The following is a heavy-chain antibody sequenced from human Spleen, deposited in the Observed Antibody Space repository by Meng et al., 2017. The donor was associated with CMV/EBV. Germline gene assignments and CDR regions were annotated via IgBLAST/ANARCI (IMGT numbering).Heavy chain of an antibody. CDR2: INPIFGTA. D-gene: IGHD2-2*02. CDR1: GGTLSSDT. CDR3: ARDRGCSSTSCYIFGFDP. J-gene: IGHJ5*02. V-gene: IGHV1-69*05. Sequence: SVKVSCKASGGTLSSDTISWVRQAPGQGLEWMGGINPIFGTATYAQKFQGRVTMTTDTSTSTAYMELRSLRSDDTAVYYCARDRGCSSTSCYIFGFDPWGQGTLVTVSS.